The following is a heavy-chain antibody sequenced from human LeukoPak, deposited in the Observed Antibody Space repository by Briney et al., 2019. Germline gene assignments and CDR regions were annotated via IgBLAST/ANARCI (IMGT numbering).Heavy chain of an antibody. V-gene: IGHV3-23*01. CDR1: GFTFSSYA. D-gene: IGHD1-26*01. CDR3: SQTNSGSFLNYFDY. J-gene: IGHJ4*02. Sequence: GGSLRLSCAASGFTFSSYAMSWVRQAPGKGLEWVSGFSDGGGSTLYADSVKGRFTISSDNSKNTLYLQMNSLRAEDTAVYYCSQTNSGSFLNYFDYWGQGTLVTVSS. CDR2: FSDGGGST.